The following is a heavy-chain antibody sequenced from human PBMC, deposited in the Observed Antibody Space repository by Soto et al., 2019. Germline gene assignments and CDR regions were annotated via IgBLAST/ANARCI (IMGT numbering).Heavy chain of an antibody. Sequence: DVQLLESGGGLVQPEGSLRLSCAASGFTFSSYAMGWVRQGPGKGLEWVAVVSIGGSTHYADSVRGRFTISRDNSKNTLSLQMNSLTAEDTAVYLCAKRRGAGGHLDYWGQGALVTVSS. J-gene: IGHJ4*02. V-gene: IGHV3-23*01. CDR3: AKRRGAGGHLDY. D-gene: IGHD2-15*01. CDR2: VSIGGST. CDR1: GFTFSSYA.